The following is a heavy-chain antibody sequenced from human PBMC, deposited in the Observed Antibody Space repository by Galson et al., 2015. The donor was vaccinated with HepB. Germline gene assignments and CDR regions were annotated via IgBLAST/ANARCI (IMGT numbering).Heavy chain of an antibody. CDR3: ARDGSSWYEKYWLDP. D-gene: IGHD6-13*01. Sequence: SVKVSCKASGYTFTSYGINWVRQAPGQGLEWTGWISAYNRKTNYAQKLQGRVTMTTDTSTGTAFMELRSLISDDTAVYYCARDGSSWYEKYWLDPWGQGTLVTVSS. J-gene: IGHJ5*02. CDR1: GYTFTSYG. V-gene: IGHV1-18*04. CDR2: ISAYNRKT.